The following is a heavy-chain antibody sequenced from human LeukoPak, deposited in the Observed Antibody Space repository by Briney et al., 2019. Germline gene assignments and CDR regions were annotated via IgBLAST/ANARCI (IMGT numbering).Heavy chain of an antibody. D-gene: IGHD3-3*01. CDR3: ARKKRVDPFGY. CDR1: GGSMSSNSYY. CDR2: IYYSGTT. V-gene: IGHV4-39*01. Sequence: SETLSLTCTVSGGSMSSNSYYWGWIRQPPGKGLEWIGSIYYSGTTYYNPSLKSRVTISVDTSKNQFSLKLSSVTAADTAVYYCARKKRVDPFGYWGQGTLVTVSS. J-gene: IGHJ4*02.